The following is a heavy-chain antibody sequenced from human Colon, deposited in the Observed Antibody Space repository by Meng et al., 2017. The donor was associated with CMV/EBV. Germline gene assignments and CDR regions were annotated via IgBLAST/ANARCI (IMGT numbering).Heavy chain of an antibody. Sequence: GESLKISCSASGFTFSPYSMNWVRQAPGKGLEWVSAISGSGGSTYSADSVQGRFTVSRDNSKNTLYLQMNSLRAEDTAVYYCAKNLGIASSPVDYWGQGTLVTVSS. J-gene: IGHJ4*02. CDR2: ISGSGGST. V-gene: IGHV3-23*01. CDR3: AKNLGIASSPVDY. CDR1: GFTFSPYS. D-gene: IGHD6-6*01.